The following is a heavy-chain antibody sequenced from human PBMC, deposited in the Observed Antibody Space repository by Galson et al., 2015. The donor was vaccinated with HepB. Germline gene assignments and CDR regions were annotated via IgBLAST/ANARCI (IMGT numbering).Heavy chain of an antibody. Sequence: LRLSCAASGFTFSSYGMHWVRQAPGKGLEWVAVIWYDGSNKYYADSVKGRFTISRDNSKNTLYLQMNSLRAEDTAVYYCARDPEDRADSISYYFDYWGQGTLVTVSS. CDR2: IWYDGSNK. CDR3: ARDPEDRADSISYYFDY. J-gene: IGHJ4*02. V-gene: IGHV3-33*08. D-gene: IGHD3-22*01. CDR1: GFTFSSYG.